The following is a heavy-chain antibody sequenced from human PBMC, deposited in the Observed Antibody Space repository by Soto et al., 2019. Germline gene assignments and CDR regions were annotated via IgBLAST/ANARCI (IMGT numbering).Heavy chain of an antibody. J-gene: IGHJ4*02. D-gene: IGHD1-26*01. V-gene: IGHV1-46*03. Sequence: QVQLVQSGAEVKKPGASVKVSCKASGYTFTSYYMHWVRQAPGQGLEWMGIINPSGGSTSYAQKCQGRVTMTRDTSTSTVYMELSSLRSEDTAVYYCARVDSGWGSYSPFDYWGQGTLVTVSS. CDR2: INPSGGST. CDR3: ARVDSGWGSYSPFDY. CDR1: GYTFTSYY.